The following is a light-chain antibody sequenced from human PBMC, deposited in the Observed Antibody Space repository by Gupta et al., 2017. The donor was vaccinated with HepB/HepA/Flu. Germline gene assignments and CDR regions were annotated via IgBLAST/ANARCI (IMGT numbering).Light chain of an antibody. CDR2: RVS. CDR1: QNLLFSDGNTF. V-gene: IGKV2-30*01. Sequence: DAVLTQSPLSLPVTLGQSASISCRSSQNLLFSDGNTFLHWYQQRPGQSPRRLIYRVSNRDSGVPDRFSGSGSGTDFTLNISRVEAEDIGVYYCGQWTHWPISFGGGTKVDIK. CDR3: GQWTHWPIS. J-gene: IGKJ4*01.